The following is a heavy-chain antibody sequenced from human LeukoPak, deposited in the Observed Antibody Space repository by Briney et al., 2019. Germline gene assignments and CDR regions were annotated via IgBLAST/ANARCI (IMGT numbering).Heavy chain of an antibody. CDR1: GFTFSSYG. V-gene: IGHV3-30*02. CDR3: ANHPSGYDYGSDAFDI. Sequence: GGSLRLSCAASGFTFSSYGMHWVRQAPGKGLEWVAFIRYDGSNKYYADSVKGRFTISRDNSKNTLYLQMNSLRAEDTAVYYCANHPSGYDYGSDAFDIWGQGTMVTVSS. J-gene: IGHJ3*02. D-gene: IGHD5-12*01. CDR2: IRYDGSNK.